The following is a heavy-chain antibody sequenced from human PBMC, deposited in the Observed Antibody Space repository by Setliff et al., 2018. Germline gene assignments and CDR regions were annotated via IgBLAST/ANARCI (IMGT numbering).Heavy chain of an antibody. J-gene: IGHJ4*02. D-gene: IGHD3-22*01. V-gene: IGHV1-46*01. CDR1: GGAFSNYG. Sequence: ASVKVSCKVSGGAFSNYGLSWVRQAPGQGLEWMGVMNPGRGSRNYAQRFQGRVTMTSDTSTSTVYMELSSLRSDDTAVYYCARINFYVSSGYYYASDNWGQGTLVTVSS. CDR3: ARINFYVSSGYYYASDN. CDR2: MNPGRGSR.